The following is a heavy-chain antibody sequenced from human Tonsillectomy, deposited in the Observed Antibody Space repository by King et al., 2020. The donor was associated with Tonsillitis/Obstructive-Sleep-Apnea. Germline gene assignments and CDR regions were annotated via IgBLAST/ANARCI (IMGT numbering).Heavy chain of an antibody. CDR1: GFTFGDYA. J-gene: IGHJ6*03. D-gene: IGHD2-2*01. V-gene: IGHV3-49*04. CDR3: TRNKPAAPDFYYYYYMDV. Sequence: EVQLVESGGGLVQPGRSLRLSCTASGFTFGDYAMSWVRQAPGKGLEWVGFIRRKAYGGTIEYAASVKGRFTISRDDSKSIAYLEMNSLKTEDTAVYYCTRNKPAAPDFYYYYYMDVWGKGTTVTVSS. CDR2: IRRKAYGGTI.